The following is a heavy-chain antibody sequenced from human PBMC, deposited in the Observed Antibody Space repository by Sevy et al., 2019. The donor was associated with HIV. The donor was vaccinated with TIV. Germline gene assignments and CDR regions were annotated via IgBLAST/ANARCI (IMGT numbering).Heavy chain of an antibody. J-gene: IGHJ2*01. V-gene: IGHV4-39*01. Sequence: SETLSLTCTVSGGSISISNHYWAWIRQPPGKGLEWIGSIYYRGSTYYNPSLRSRVTISVATSKNQFSLKLSSVTAADTSIYYCARQLERTDYGSAYFDLWGRGTLVTVSS. CDR3: ARQLERTDYGSAYFDL. D-gene: IGHD3-10*01. CDR2: IYYRGST. CDR1: GGSISISNHY.